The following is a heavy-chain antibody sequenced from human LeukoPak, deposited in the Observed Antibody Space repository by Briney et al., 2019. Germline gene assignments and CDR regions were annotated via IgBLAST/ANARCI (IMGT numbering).Heavy chain of an antibody. CDR2: IYTDGGT. V-gene: IGHV3-66*01. CDR1: GFTVSTNY. D-gene: IGHD3-16*01. J-gene: IGHJ4*02. CDR3: ARDRGGSSEGFPDY. Sequence: GGSLRLSCAASGFTVSTNYMSWVRQAPGKGLEWVSVIYTDGGTYYADSVKGRFAISRDNSKNTLYLQMNSLRAEDTAVFYCARDRGGSSEGFPDYWGQGTLVTVPS.